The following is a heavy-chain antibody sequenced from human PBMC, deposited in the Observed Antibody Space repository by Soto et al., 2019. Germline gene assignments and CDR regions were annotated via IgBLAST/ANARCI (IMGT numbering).Heavy chain of an antibody. D-gene: IGHD6-13*01. CDR3: ARDPPTIASAGREDY. Sequence: ASVKVSCKASGYTFTSYGISWVRQAPGQGLEWMGWISAYNGNTNYAQKLKGRVTMTTDTSTSTANMEQSSLRSDDTAVYYSARDPPTIASAGREDYWGQGTLVTVSS. V-gene: IGHV1-18*01. CDR1: GYTFTSYG. CDR2: ISAYNGNT. J-gene: IGHJ4*02.